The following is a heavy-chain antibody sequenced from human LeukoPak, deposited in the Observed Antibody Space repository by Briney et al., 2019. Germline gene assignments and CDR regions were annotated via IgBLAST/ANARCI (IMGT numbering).Heavy chain of an antibody. CDR1: GGSISSGDYY. Sequence: PSQTLSLTCTVSGGSISSGDYYWSWIRQPPGKGLEWIGYIYYSGSTYYNPSLKSRVTLSVDTSKNQFSLKLSSVAVADTAVYYCDRAGRGYNLDFDYWGQGTLVPVSS. V-gene: IGHV4-30-4*08. J-gene: IGHJ4*02. CDR3: DRAGRGYNLDFDY. D-gene: IGHD5-24*01. CDR2: IYYSGST.